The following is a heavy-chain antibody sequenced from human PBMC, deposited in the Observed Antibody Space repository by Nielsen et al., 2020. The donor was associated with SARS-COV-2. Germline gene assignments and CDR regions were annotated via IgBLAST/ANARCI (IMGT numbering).Heavy chain of an antibody. Sequence: SETLSLTCTVSGGSINSYYWSWIRQPPGKGLEWIGYIYYSGSTNYNPSLKSRVTISVDTSKNQFSLKLSSVTAADTAVYYCAGVLLWFGEFGWFDPWGQGTLVTVSS. CDR1: GGSINSYY. D-gene: IGHD3-10*01. CDR2: IYYSGST. V-gene: IGHV4-59*01. J-gene: IGHJ5*02. CDR3: AGVLLWFGEFGWFDP.